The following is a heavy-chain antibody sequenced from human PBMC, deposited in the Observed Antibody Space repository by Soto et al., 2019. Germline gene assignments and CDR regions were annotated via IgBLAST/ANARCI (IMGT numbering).Heavy chain of an antibody. Sequence: QVQLQESGPGLVKPSETLSLTCTVSGDSISNVYWSWIRQPAGKGLESMGRVSASARTNYNPSLQRRVTLSLGQFKNPFSLRLTSVAAAGTAVYFCAEGMGRYLDLLGRGTLVIVSS. CDR2: VSASART. V-gene: IGHV4-4*07. D-gene: IGHD2-8*01. J-gene: IGHJ2*01. CDR3: AEGMGRYLDL. CDR1: GDSISNVY.